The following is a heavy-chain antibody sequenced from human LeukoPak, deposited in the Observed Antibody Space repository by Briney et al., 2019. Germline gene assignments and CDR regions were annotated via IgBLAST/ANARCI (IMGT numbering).Heavy chain of an antibody. V-gene: IGHV3-48*04. CDR1: GFTFSSYS. Sequence: PGGSLRLSCAASGFTFSSYSMNWVRQAPGKGLEWVSYISSSSSTIYYADSVKGRFTISRDNAKNSLYLQMNSLRAEDTAVYYCARGERGRSIAVAVWGQGTLVTVSS. CDR2: ISSSSSTI. D-gene: IGHD6-19*01. J-gene: IGHJ4*02. CDR3: ARGERGRSIAVAV.